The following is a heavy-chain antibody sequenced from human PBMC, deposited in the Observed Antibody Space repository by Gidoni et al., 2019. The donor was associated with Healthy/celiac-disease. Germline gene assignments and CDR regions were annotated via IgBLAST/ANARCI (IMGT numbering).Heavy chain of an antibody. CDR2: IIPIFGTA. D-gene: IGHD3-3*01. V-gene: IGHV1-69*01. CDR1: GGTFSSYA. Sequence: QVQLVQSGAEVTKPGSSVKVSCKASGGTFSSYAISWVRQAPGQGLEWMGGIIPIFGTANYAQKFQGRVTITADESTSTAYMELSSLRSEDTAVYYCASPFWSGYYVGNFLARKHYYYGMDVWGQGTTVTVSS. CDR3: ASPFWSGYYVGNFLARKHYYYGMDV. J-gene: IGHJ6*02.